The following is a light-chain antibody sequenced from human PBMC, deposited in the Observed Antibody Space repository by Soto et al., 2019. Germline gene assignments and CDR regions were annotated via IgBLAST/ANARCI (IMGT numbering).Light chain of an antibody. CDR2: GAS. J-gene: IGKJ4*01. CDR3: LQYASSPLT. V-gene: IGKV3-20*01. CDR1: QSVAKSY. Sequence: ETVLTQSPGTLSLSPGERATLSCRASQSVAKSYLAWYQHKPGQGPRLLISGASSRATGIPDRFSGSGSGTDFTLTISRLEPEDFAAYYCLQYASSPLTFGGGTKVEI.